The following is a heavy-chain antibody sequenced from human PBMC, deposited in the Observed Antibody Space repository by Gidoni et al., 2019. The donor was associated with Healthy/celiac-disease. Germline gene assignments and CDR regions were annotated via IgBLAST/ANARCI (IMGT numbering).Heavy chain of an antibody. CDR1: GFTFSSYV. D-gene: IGHD1-26*01. CDR3: ARWRGSSGAWIDP. J-gene: IGHJ5*02. V-gene: IGHV3-33*01. Sequence: QVQLVESGGGVVQPGRSVRLSCAASGFTFSSYVMHWVRQAPGKGLGGVAVIWYDGSNKYYADSVKGRFTISRDNSKNTLYLQMNSLRAEDTAVYYCARWRGSSGAWIDPWGQGTLVTVSS. CDR2: IWYDGSNK.